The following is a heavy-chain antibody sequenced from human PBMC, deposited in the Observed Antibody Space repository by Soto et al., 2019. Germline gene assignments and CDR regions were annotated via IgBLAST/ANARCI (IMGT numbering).Heavy chain of an antibody. CDR3: VALAR. D-gene: IGHD6-6*01. CDR1: GYTFTTYD. Sequence: QVLLVQSGAEVREPGASVKVSCKASGYTFTTYDINWVRQATGQGLEWMGWMKPYSGDTGYGQKFQGRVAMTRDTCTSTAYMELSGLKSEDTAVYYCVALARWGQGTLVTVSS. J-gene: IGHJ4*02. CDR2: MKPYSGDT. V-gene: IGHV1-8*01.